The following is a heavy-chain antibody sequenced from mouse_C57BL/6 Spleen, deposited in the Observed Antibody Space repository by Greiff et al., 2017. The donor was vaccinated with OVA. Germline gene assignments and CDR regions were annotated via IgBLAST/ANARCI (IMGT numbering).Heavy chain of an antibody. CDR1: GYTFTDYY. Sequence: EVQLQQSGPELVKPGASVKISCKASGYTFTDYYMNWVKQSHGKSLEWIGDINPNNGGTSYNQKFKGKATLTVDKSSSTAYMELRSLTSEDSAVYYCARERPAYYSNDAWFAYWGQGTLVTVSA. CDR3: ARERPAYYSNDAWFAY. J-gene: IGHJ3*01. CDR2: INPNNGGT. D-gene: IGHD2-5*01. V-gene: IGHV1-26*01.